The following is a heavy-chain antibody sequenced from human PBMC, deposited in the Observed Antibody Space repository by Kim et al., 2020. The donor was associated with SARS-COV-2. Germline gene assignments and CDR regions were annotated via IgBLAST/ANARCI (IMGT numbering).Heavy chain of an antibody. Sequence: GGSLRLSCAASGFTFSSYSMNWVRQAPGKGLEWVSSISSSSSYIYYADSVKGRFTISRDNAKNSLYLQMNSLRAEDTAVYYCVRAPYYYDSSGYYFNYYYGMAVWGQGTTLTVSS. D-gene: IGHD3-22*01. CDR1: GFTFSSYS. CDR3: VRAPYYYDSSGYYFNYYYGMAV. CDR2: ISSSSSYI. V-gene: IGHV3-21*01. J-gene: IGHJ6*02.